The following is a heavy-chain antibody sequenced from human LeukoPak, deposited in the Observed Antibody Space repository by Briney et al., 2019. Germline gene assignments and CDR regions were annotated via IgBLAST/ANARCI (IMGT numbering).Heavy chain of an antibody. D-gene: IGHD1-26*01. J-gene: IGHJ5*02. CDR3: ARVRPRGIIVGALGFWFDP. CDR2: IYYRGST. V-gene: IGHV4-59*01. CDR1: GGSISSYY. Sequence: SETLSLTCTVSGGSISSYYWSWIRQPPGKGLEWIGYIYYRGSTNYNPSLKSRVTISVDTSKNQFSLKLSSVTAADTAVYYCARVRPRGIIVGALGFWFDPWGQGTLVTVSS.